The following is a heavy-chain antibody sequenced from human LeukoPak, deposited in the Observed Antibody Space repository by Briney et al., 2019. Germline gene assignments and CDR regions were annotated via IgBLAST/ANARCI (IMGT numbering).Heavy chain of an antibody. V-gene: IGHV1-18*01. D-gene: IGHD3-22*01. CDR2: ISAYNGNT. CDR3: ARDGPYYYDSSGYYRLDY. Sequence: GASVKVSCKASGYTFTSYGISWVRQAPGQGLEWMGWISAYNGNTNYAQKLQGRVTMTTDTSTSTAYMELRSLRSDDTAVYYCARDGPYYYDSSGYYRLDYWGQGTLVTVSS. CDR1: GYTFTSYG. J-gene: IGHJ4*02.